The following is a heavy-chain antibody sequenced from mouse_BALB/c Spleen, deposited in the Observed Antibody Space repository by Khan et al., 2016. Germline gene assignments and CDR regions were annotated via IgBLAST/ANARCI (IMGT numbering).Heavy chain of an antibody. CDR3: ARSMITTGFAY. CDR1: GYSITSDYA. J-gene: IGHJ3*01. Sequence: EVQLQESGPGLVKPSQSLSLTCTVTGYSITSDYAWNWIRQFPGNKLEWMGYISYSGSTSYNPSLKSRISITRDTSKNQFFLQLNSVTTEDTATYYWARSMITTGFAYWGQGTLVTVSA. CDR2: ISYSGST. V-gene: IGHV3-2*02. D-gene: IGHD2-4*01.